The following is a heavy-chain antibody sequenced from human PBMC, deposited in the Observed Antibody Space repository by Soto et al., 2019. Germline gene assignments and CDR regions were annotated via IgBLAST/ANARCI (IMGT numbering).Heavy chain of an antibody. CDR2: IYHSGST. CDR3: ARWWMDAPRVDP. CDR1: GVPISSGGYS. D-gene: IGHD2-8*01. Sequence: QLQLQESGSGRVKPSQTLSLTCAVSGVPISSGGYSWSWIRQPPGKGLEWIGYIYHSGSTYYNPCLQGQVTISVDRSKNQFSLKLGSLTAADTAVYDFARWWMDAPRVDPWGQGTLVTVSS. V-gene: IGHV4-30-2*01. J-gene: IGHJ5*02.